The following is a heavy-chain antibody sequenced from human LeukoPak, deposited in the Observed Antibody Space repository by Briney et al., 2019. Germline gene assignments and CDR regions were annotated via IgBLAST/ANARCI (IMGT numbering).Heavy chain of an antibody. CDR2: IYSGGSA. CDR1: GFTFSSYA. D-gene: IGHD5-24*01. J-gene: IGHJ4*02. Sequence: GGSLRLSCAASGFTFSSYAMSWVRQAPGKGLEWVSVIYSGGSASYADSVKGRFTISRDNSKNTLYLQMNSLRAEDTAVYYCARGRWLRLFDYWGQGTLVTVSS. CDR3: ARGRWLRLFDY. V-gene: IGHV3-66*01.